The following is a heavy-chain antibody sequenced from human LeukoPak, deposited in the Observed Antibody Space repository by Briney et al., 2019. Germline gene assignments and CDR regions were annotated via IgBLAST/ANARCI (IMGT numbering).Heavy chain of an antibody. CDR3: ARAGDSSGYYPTPFDY. Sequence: GGSLRLSCAASGFTFSSYVMSWVRQAPGKGLEWVSGISGSGGSTYYADSVKGRFTISRDNYKNTLYLQMSSLRAEDTAVYYCARAGDSSGYYPTPFDYWGQGTLVTVSS. D-gene: IGHD3-22*01. J-gene: IGHJ4*02. CDR1: GFTFSSYV. V-gene: IGHV3-23*01. CDR2: ISGSGGST.